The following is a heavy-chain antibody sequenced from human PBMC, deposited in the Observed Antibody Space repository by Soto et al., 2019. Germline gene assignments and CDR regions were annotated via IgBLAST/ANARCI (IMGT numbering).Heavy chain of an antibody. V-gene: IGHV1-8*01. CDR1: GYTFTSYD. CDR2: MNPNSGNT. J-gene: IGHJ3*02. D-gene: IGHD6-6*01. CDR3: AREGWGYSSSSGAFDI. Sequence: QVQLVQSGAEVKKPGASVKVSCKASGYTFTSYDINWVRQATGQGFEWMGWMNPNSGNTGYAQKFQGRVTMTRNTSISTAYMELSSLRSEDTAVYYCAREGWGYSSSSGAFDIWGQGTMVTVSS.